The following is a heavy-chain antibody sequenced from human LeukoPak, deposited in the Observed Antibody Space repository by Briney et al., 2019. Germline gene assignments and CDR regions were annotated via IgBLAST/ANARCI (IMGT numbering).Heavy chain of an antibody. V-gene: IGHV1-2*04. CDR2: INPNSGGT. CDR1: GYTFTGYY. D-gene: IGHD1-1*01. J-gene: IGHJ3*02. CDR3: ARETTGTTLYAFDI. Sequence: ASVKVSCKASGYTFTGYYMHWVRRAPGQGLEWMGWINPNSGGTNYAQKFQGWVTMTRDTSISTAYMELSRLRSDDTAVYYWARETTGTTLYAFDIWGQGTMVTVSS.